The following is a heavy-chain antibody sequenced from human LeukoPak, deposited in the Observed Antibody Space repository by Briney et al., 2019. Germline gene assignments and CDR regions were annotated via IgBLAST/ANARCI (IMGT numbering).Heavy chain of an antibody. CDR2: ISTSGGIT. Sequence: GGSLRLSCAASGFIFSSHAMSWVRQAPGKGLGWVSDISTSGGITYYADSVKGRFTISRDNSKNTLYLQMNSLRAEDTAVYYCAKATAYDFWSGYGLFDYWGQGTLVTVSS. D-gene: IGHD3-3*01. CDR1: GFIFSSHA. V-gene: IGHV3-23*01. J-gene: IGHJ4*02. CDR3: AKATAYDFWSGYGLFDY.